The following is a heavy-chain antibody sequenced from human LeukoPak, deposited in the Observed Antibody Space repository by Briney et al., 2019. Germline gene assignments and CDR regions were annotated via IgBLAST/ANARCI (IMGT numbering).Heavy chain of an antibody. CDR1: GFTFDDYG. CDR2: INWNGGST. V-gene: IGHV3-20*04. CDR3: ARDYRGSGWSYYFDY. Sequence: GGSLRLSCAASGFTFDDYGMSCVRQAPGKGLEWVSGINWNGGSTGYADSVKGRFTISRDNAKNSLYLQMNSLRAEDTALYYCARDYRGSGWSYYFDYWGQGTLVTVSS. J-gene: IGHJ4*02. D-gene: IGHD6-19*01.